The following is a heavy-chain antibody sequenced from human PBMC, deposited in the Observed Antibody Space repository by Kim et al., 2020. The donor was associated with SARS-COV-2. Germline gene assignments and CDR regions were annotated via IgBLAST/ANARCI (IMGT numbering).Heavy chain of an antibody. CDR1: GYTFTAYF. CDR3: AGDWDYYDSSRYLGFDS. J-gene: IGHJ4*02. Sequence: ASVKVSCKASGYTFTAYFIHWVRQAPGQGLEWMGWINANSGGTNYAQNFRGRVTLTRDTSISTAYMELARLRTDDTAVYYCAGDWDYYDSSRYLGFDSWGQGTLVTVSS. CDR2: INANSGGT. D-gene: IGHD3-22*01. V-gene: IGHV1-2*02.